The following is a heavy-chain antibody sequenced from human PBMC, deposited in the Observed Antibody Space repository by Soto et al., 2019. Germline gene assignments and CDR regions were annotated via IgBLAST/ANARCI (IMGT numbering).Heavy chain of an antibody. CDR2: IYHSGST. D-gene: IGHD6-19*01. J-gene: IGHJ4*02. V-gene: IGHV4-4*02. CDR1: SGSISSSKW. Sequence: SETLSLTCAVSSGSISSSKWWSWVRQSPGKGLEWIGEIYHSGSTNYNPSLKSRVTISVDKSKNQFSLKLSSVTVADTAVYYCARLGPGTAVDSWGQGTLVTVSS. CDR3: ARLGPGTAVDS.